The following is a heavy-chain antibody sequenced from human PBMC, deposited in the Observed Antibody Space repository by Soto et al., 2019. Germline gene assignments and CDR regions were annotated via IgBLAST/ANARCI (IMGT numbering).Heavy chain of an antibody. V-gene: IGHV4-59*01. CDR2: IFSRGTP. Sequence: SETLSLTCTVSGVSITDYHWSWIRQSPGRGLEWIGCIFSRGTPNYNPSLKSRVTISVDTSRNQFSLKLNSLTAADTAMYFCAKRFGDYVGWFDPWGQGALVTVSS. CDR1: GVSITDYH. J-gene: IGHJ5*02. D-gene: IGHD4-17*01. CDR3: AKRFGDYVGWFDP.